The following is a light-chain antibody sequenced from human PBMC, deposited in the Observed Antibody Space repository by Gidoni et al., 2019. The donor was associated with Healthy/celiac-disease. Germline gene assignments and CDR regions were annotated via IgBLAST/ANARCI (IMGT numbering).Light chain of an antibody. CDR2: DAS. CDR1: QSVSSY. CDR3: QQRSNWPFT. J-gene: IGKJ4*01. V-gene: IGKV3-11*01. Sequence: EIVLTQSPATLSLSPGERATLSCRASQSVSSYLAWYQQKPGQAPRLLLYDASNRATGIPARFSGSGSGTDFTLTISSLEPEDFAVYYCQQRSNWPFTFGGXTKVEIK.